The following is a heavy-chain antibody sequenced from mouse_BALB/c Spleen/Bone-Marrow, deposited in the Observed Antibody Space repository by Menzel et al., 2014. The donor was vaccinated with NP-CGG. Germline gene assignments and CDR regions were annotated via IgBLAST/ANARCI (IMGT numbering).Heavy chain of an antibody. CDR1: SYSFTSYY. J-gene: IGHJ2*01. CDR2: IFPGSGNT. D-gene: IGHD2-1*01. V-gene: IGHV1-66*01. CDR3: ARSGYVGNYPYFDY. Sequence: QVQLQQSGPELVKPGASVKISCKASSYSFTSYYIHWVKQRPGQGLEWIGWIFPGSGNTKYNEKFKGKATLTADTSSSTAYMQLSSLTSEDSAVYFCARSGYVGNYPYFDYWGQGTTLTVSS.